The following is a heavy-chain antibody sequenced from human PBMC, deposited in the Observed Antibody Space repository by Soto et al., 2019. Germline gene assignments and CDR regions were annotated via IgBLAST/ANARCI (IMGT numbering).Heavy chain of an antibody. CDR1: GFTFSSYG. D-gene: IGHD2-2*01. J-gene: IGHJ4*02. V-gene: IGHV3-33*01. CDR3: ARDRNIVVVPAAIADY. CDR2: IWYDGIKK. Sequence: QVQLVESGGGVVQPGRSLRLSCAASGFTFSSYGMHWVRQAPGKGLEWVAVIWYDGIKKHYADSVKGRFTISRDNSKNTLYLEMNSLRVEDTAVYYCARDRNIVVVPAAIADYWGQGTRVTVSS.